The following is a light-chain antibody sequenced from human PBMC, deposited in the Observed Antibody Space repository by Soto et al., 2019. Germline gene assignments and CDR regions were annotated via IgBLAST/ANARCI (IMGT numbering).Light chain of an antibody. CDR1: QSVISN. CDR3: QQYSSWPPWT. Sequence: EIALTQSPGTLALSPWERATLSCSASQSVISNLAWYQQKPGQAPRLLIYGASARATGIPARFSGSGSGTEFTLTISSLESEDSAVYYCQQYSSWPPWTFGQGTKVDIK. J-gene: IGKJ1*01. CDR2: GAS. V-gene: IGKV3-15*01.